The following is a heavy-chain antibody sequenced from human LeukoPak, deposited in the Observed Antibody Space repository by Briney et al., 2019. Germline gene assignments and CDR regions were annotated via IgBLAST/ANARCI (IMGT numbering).Heavy chain of an antibody. CDR3: TTEVLATVSKAGVY. CDR1: GFTFSNAW. D-gene: IGHD4-11*01. CDR2: IKSKTDGGTT. J-gene: IGHJ4*02. V-gene: IGHV3-15*01. Sequence: GGSLRLSCAASGFTFSNAWMSWVRQAPGKGLEWVGRIKSKTDGGTTDYAAPVKGRFTISRDDSKNTLYLQMNSLKTEDTAVYYCTTEVLATVSKAGVYWGQGTLVTVSS.